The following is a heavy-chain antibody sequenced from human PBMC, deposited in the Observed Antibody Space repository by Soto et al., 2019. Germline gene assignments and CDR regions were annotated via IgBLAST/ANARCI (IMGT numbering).Heavy chain of an antibody. D-gene: IGHD6-13*01. CDR3: ARDPQGGWQQLEDYYYGMDV. CDR1: GGTFSSYA. Sequence: QVQLVQSGAEVKKPGSSVKVSCKASGGTFSSYAISWVRQAPGQGLEWMGGIIPIFGTANYAQKFQGRVTITADKSTSTAYMELSSLRSEDTAVYYCARDPQGGWQQLEDYYYGMDVWGQGTTVTVSS. V-gene: IGHV1-69*06. J-gene: IGHJ6*02. CDR2: IIPIFGTA.